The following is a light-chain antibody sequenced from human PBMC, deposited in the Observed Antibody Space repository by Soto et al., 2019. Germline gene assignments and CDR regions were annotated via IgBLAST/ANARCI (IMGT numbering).Light chain of an antibody. J-gene: IGKJ1*01. CDR1: QSVSSSY. CDR3: QQYGSSPRT. CDR2: GAS. V-gene: IGKV3-20*01. Sequence: EIVLTQSTGTLSLSPGGRATLSCRASQSVSSSYLAWYQQKPGQAPRLLIYGASSRATGIPDRFSGSGSGTDFTLTISRLEPEDFAVYYCQQYGSSPRTFGQGTKVDIK.